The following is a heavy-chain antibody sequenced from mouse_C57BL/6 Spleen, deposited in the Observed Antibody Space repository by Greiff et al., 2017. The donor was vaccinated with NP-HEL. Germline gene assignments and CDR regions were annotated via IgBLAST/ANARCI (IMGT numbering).Heavy chain of an antibody. Sequence: DVKLVESGGGLVKPGGSLKLSCAASGFTFSDYGMHWVRQAPEKGLEWVAYISSGSSTIYYADTVKGRFTISRDNAKNTLFLQMTSLRSEDTAMYYCARDRYGSSYYFDYWGQGTTLTVSS. J-gene: IGHJ2*01. CDR1: GFTFSDYG. V-gene: IGHV5-17*01. CDR2: ISSGSSTI. CDR3: ARDRYGSSYYFDY. D-gene: IGHD1-1*01.